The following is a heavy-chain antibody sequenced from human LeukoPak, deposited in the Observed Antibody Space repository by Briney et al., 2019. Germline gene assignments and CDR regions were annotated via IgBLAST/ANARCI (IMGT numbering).Heavy chain of an antibody. V-gene: IGHV4-59*01. Sequence: SETLSLTCAVYGGSFSDYYWSWVRQPPGKGLEWIGYVYYSGSTNYNPSLRSRATISVDTSKNQFSLKLSSVTAADTAVYYCARAGYFASGNFYNDRGGFDYWGQGTLVTVSS. CDR2: VYYSGST. J-gene: IGHJ4*02. CDR1: GGSFSDYY. CDR3: ARAGYFASGNFYNDRGGFDY. D-gene: IGHD3-10*01.